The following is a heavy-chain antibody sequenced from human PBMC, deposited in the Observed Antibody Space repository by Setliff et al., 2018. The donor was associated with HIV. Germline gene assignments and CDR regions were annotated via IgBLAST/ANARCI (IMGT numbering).Heavy chain of an antibody. Sequence: VSCKASGYTFTSYYIHWVRQAPGQGLEWMGRINPSGGSTSYAQKFQGRVTMTRDTSTSTVYMELSSLRSEDTAVYYCARNFGLSPSGKYYYYYGMDIWGQGTTVTVSS. CDR2: INPSGGST. V-gene: IGHV1-46*01. CDR3: ARNFGLSPSGKYYYYYGMDI. J-gene: IGHJ6*02. CDR1: GYTFTSYY. D-gene: IGHD3-10*01.